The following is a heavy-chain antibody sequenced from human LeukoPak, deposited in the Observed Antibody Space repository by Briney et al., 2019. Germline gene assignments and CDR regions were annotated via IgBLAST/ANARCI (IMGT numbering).Heavy chain of an antibody. J-gene: IGHJ1*01. D-gene: IGHD6-19*01. V-gene: IGHV3-30*04. CDR2: ISYDGSHK. Sequence: GGSLRLSCSDSGFTFSNYAMHWVRQAPGKGLEWVAVISYDGSHKYYADSVKGRFTISRDNSKNTLYLQMNSLRAEDTAVYYCAKGPETGWYEYFQHWGQGTLVTVSS. CDR1: GFTFSNYA. CDR3: AKGPETGWYEYFQH.